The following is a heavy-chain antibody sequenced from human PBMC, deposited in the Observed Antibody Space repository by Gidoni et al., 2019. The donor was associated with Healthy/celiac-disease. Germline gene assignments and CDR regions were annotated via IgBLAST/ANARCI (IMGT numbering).Heavy chain of an antibody. D-gene: IGHD6-13*01. V-gene: IGHV3-30*02. CDR2: IRYDVSNK. CDR1: GFTFSSYG. Sequence: QVQLVESGGGLVQPGGSLRPSCAASGFTFSSYGMHWVRQAPGKGLEWVAFIRYDVSNKYYADSVKGRFTISRDNSKNTLYLQMNSLRAEDTAVYYCAKESRYSSSWYEWDYFDYWGQGTLVTVSS. CDR3: AKESRYSSSWYEWDYFDY. J-gene: IGHJ4*02.